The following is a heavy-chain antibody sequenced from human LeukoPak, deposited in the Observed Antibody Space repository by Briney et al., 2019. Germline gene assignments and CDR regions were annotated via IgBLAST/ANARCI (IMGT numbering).Heavy chain of an antibody. CDR3: ATDLSSGSYYQDYYFDY. V-gene: IGHV1-2*06. CDR1: GYTFTGYY. D-gene: IGHD3-10*01. Sequence: ASVKVSRKASGYTFTGYYMHWVRQAPGQGLEWMGRINPNSSGTNYAQKFQGRVTMTRDTSNSTAYMELSRLRSDDTAVYYCATDLSSGSYYQDYYFDYWGQGTLVTVSS. J-gene: IGHJ4*02. CDR2: INPNSSGT.